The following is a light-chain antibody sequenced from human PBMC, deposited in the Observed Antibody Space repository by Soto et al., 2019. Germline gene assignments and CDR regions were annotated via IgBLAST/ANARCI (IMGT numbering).Light chain of an antibody. CDR3: QQYGSSGT. CDR1: QSVSDNY. Sequence: EIVLTQSPGTLSLSPGERATLXXRARQSVSDNYLAWYQQKPGQAPRXPIYGASNRATGIPDRFSGSGSGTDFTLTISRLEPEDFAVYYCQQYGSSGTFGQGTKVDI. CDR2: GAS. V-gene: IGKV3-20*01. J-gene: IGKJ1*01.